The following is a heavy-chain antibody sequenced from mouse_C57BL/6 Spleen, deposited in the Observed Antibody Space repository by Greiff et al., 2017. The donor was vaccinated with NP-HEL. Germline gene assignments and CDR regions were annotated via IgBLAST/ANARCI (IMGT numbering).Heavy chain of an antibody. Sequence: EVKVVESGGGLVKPGGSLKLSCAASGFTFSSYAMSWVRQTPEKRLEWVATISDGGSYTYYPDNVKGRFPISRDNAKNNLYLQMSHLKSEDTAMYYCARKYFDYWGQGTTLTVSS. CDR1: GFTFSSYA. J-gene: IGHJ2*01. V-gene: IGHV5-4*03. CDR2: ISDGGSYT. CDR3: ARKYFDY.